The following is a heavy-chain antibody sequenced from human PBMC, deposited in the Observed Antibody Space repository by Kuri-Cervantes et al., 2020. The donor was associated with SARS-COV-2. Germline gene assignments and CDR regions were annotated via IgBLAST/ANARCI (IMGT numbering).Heavy chain of an antibody. D-gene: IGHD2-2*01. CDR1: GFTFSSYG. CDR3: ARGPPEYQQLNTAFDI. V-gene: IGHV3-30*02. J-gene: IGHJ3*02. CDR2: IRYDGSNK. Sequence: GESLKISCAASGFTFSSYGMHWVRQAPGKGLEWVAFIRYDGSNKYYADSVKGRFTISRDNSKNTLYLQMNSLRAEDTAVYYCARGPPEYQQLNTAFDIWGQGTMVTVSS.